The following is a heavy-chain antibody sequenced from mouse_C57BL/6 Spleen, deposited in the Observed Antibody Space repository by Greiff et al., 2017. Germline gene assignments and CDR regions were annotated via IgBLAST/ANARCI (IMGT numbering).Heavy chain of an antibody. Sequence: QVQLQQPGAELVKPGASVKLSCKASGYTFTSYWMHWVKQRPGQGLEWIGMIHPNSGSTNDNEKFKSKATLTVDKSSSTAYMQLSSLTSEDSAVYYCARGGNLYYGSSFDYWGQGTTLTVSS. D-gene: IGHD1-1*01. V-gene: IGHV1-64*01. CDR3: ARGGNLYYGSSFDY. CDR1: GYTFTSYW. J-gene: IGHJ2*01. CDR2: IHPNSGST.